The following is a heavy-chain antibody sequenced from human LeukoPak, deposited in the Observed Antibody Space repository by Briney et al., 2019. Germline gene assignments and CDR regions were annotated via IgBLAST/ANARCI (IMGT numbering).Heavy chain of an antibody. Sequence: ASVKVSCKASGYTFTGYYMHWVRQAPGQGLEWMGWMNPNSGNTGYAQKFQGRVTMTRNTSISTAYMELSSLRSEDTAVYYCASGVLRFLEWSDAFDVWGQGTMVTVSS. CDR3: ASGVLRFLEWSDAFDV. D-gene: IGHD3-3*01. V-gene: IGHV1-8*02. J-gene: IGHJ3*01. CDR2: MNPNSGNT. CDR1: GYTFTGYY.